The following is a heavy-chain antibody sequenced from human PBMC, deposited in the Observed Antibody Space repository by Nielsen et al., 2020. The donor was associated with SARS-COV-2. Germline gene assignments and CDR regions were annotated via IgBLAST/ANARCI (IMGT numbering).Heavy chain of an antibody. CDR3: ARGRLELQQYYYDGMDV. CDR1: GGSVSSGGYY. V-gene: IGHV4-61*10. J-gene: IGHJ6*02. D-gene: IGHD1-7*01. CDR2: IYNSGST. Sequence: SETLSLTCTVSGGSVSSGGYYWSWIRQPAGKGLEWIGRIYNSGSTVYNPSLKSRVTISVDTSKNQFSLKLSSVTAADTAVYYCARGRLELQQYYYDGMDVWGQGTTVTVSS.